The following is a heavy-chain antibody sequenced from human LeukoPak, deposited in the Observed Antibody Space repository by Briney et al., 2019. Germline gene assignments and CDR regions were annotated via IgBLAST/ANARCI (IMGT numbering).Heavy chain of an antibody. J-gene: IGHJ4*02. Sequence: ASVKVSCKASGYTFTGYYMHWVRQAPGQGLEWMGWINPNSGGTNYAQKFQGRVTMTRDTSISTAYMELSRLRSDDTAVYYCAIYCSGGSCYEGTDYWGQGTLVTVSS. CDR3: AIYCSGGSCYEGTDY. V-gene: IGHV1-2*02. CDR1: GYTFTGYY. CDR2: INPNSGGT. D-gene: IGHD2-15*01.